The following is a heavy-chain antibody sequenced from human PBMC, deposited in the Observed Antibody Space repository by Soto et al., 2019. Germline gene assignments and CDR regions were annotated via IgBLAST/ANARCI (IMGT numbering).Heavy chain of an antibody. J-gene: IGHJ6*02. CDR2: IIPIFGTA. Sequence: QVQLVKSGAEVKKPGSSVKVSCKASGGTFSSYAISWVRQAPGQGLEWMGVIIPIFGTANYAQKFQGRVTITADESTSTAYMELSSLRSEDTAVYYCASYCSGGSCPWYYYYGMDVWGQGTTVTVSS. CDR3: ASYCSGGSCPWYYYYGMDV. CDR1: GGTFSSYA. D-gene: IGHD2-15*01. V-gene: IGHV1-69*01.